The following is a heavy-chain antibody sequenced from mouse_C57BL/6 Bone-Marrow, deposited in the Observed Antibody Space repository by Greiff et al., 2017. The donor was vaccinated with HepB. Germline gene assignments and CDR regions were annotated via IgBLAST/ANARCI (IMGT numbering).Heavy chain of an antibody. D-gene: IGHD1-1*01. CDR3: VYYGSPYYAMDY. J-gene: IGHJ4*01. CDR1: GYTFTSYW. V-gene: IGHV1-55*01. CDR2: IYPGSGST. Sequence: VQLQQPGAELVKPGASVKVSCKASGYTFTSYWMHWVKQRPGQGLEWIGDIYPGSGSTNYNEKFKSKATLTVDTSSSTAYMQLSSLTSEDSAVYYCVYYGSPYYAMDYWGQGTSVTVSS.